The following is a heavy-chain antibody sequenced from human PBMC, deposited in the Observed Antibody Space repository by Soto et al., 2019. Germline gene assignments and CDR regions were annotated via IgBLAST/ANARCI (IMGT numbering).Heavy chain of an antibody. CDR1: GFTFSSYA. J-gene: IGHJ4*02. V-gene: IGHV3-23*01. D-gene: IGHD1-26*01. CDR3: AKVDQVSYSGSYYYFDY. Sequence: GGSLRLSCAASGFTFSSYAMSWVRQAPGKGLEWVSAISGSGGSTYYADSVKGRFTISRDNSKNTLYLQMNSLRAEDTAVYYCAKVDQVSYSGSYYYFDYWGQGTLVTVSS. CDR2: ISGSGGST.